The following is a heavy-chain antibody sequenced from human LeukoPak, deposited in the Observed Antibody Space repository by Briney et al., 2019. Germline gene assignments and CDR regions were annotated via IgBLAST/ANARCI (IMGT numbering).Heavy chain of an antibody. CDR1: GGTFSSYA. V-gene: IGHV1-69*01. Sequence: SVKVSCKASGGTFSSYAISWVRQAPGQGLEWMGGIIPIFGTANYTQKFQGRVTITADESTSTAYMELSSLRSEDTAVYYCARARSTGWYRGPYSFDYWGPGTLLTAS. J-gene: IGHJ4*02. CDR2: IIPIFGTA. D-gene: IGHD6-19*01. CDR3: ARARSTGWYRGPYSFDY.